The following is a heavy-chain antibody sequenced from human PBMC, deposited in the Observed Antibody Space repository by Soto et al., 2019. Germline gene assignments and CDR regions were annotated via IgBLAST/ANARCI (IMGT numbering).Heavy chain of an antibody. D-gene: IGHD2-15*01. V-gene: IGHV1-69*02. CDR3: ARAKFLVVEAATRADPADDVFDI. CDR2: IIPILGIA. Sequence: ASVKVSCKASGGTFSSYTISWVRLAPGQGLEWMGRIIPILGIANYAQKFQGRVTITADKSTSTAYMELSSLRSEDTAVYYCARAKFLVVEAATRADPADDVFDIWGQGTMVPVSS. CDR1: GGTFSSYT. J-gene: IGHJ3*02.